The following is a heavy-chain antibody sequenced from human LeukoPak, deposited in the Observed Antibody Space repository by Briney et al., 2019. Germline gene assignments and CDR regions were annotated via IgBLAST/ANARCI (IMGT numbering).Heavy chain of an antibody. J-gene: IGHJ4*02. Sequence: GGSLRLSCAASGFTFSSYSMNWVRQAPGKGLEWVSSISSSSSYIYYADSVKGRFTISRDNAKNSLYLQMTSLRAEDTAVYYCAREVKMKYYYGSSGYSKSYYFDYWGQGTLVTVSS. CDR1: GFTFSSYS. CDR2: ISSSSSYI. D-gene: IGHD3-22*01. CDR3: AREVKMKYYYGSSGYSKSYYFDY. V-gene: IGHV3-21*01.